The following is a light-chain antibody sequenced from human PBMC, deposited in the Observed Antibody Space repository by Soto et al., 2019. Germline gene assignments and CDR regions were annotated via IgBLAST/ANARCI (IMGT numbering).Light chain of an antibody. V-gene: IGKV1-5*01. J-gene: IGKJ1*01. Sequence: DIQMTQSPSTLSASVGDRVTITCRASQSIYKWLAWYQQKPGKAPNLLIYEASNLENGLPSRFSGSGSETEFTLTSSSQQPDDVATYYCQQNNTYWTFGQGTKVEIK. CDR2: EAS. CDR1: QSIYKW. CDR3: QQNNTYWT.